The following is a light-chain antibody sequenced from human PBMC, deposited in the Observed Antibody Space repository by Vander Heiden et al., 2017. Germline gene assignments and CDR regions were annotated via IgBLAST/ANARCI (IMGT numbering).Light chain of an antibody. Sequence: DIVMTQSPDPLAGSLGERATINCKSSQSVLYSSNNKNYLAWYQQKPGQPPKLLIYWASTRESGVPDRFSGSGSGTDFTLTSSSLQAEDVAVYYCQQYYSTPTFGQGAKVEIK. CDR3: QQYYSTPT. V-gene: IGKV4-1*01. J-gene: IGKJ1*01. CDR2: WAS. CDR1: QSVLYSSNNKNY.